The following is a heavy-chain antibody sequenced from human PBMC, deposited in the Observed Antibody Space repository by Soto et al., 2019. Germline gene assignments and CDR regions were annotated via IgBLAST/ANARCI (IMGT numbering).Heavy chain of an antibody. J-gene: IGHJ3*02. V-gene: IGHV3-66*01. Sequence: EVQLVESGGGLVQPGGSLTLSCAASGFSISNFYMTWVRQAPGKGLDWVSFIWTGGTVDYADAVKRRVPISRDNSKNTVYLPMNSLRAEDTAVYYCARGQGIWGQGTMVTVSS. CDR2: IWTGGTV. CDR1: GFSISNFY. CDR3: ARGQGI.